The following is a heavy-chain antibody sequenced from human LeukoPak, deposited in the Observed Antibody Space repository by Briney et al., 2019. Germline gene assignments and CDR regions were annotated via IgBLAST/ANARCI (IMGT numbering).Heavy chain of an antibody. J-gene: IGHJ5*02. D-gene: IGHD2-15*01. V-gene: IGHV3-74*01. CDR2: INSDGYST. CDR3: AKDMGSASTGGFDP. Sequence: GGSLRLSCAASGFAFSSYWMHWVRQAPGKGLVWVSRINSDGYSTNSADSVKGRFTISRDNAKNSLYLQMNSLRAEDTALYYCAKDMGSASTGGFDPWGQGTLVTVSS. CDR1: GFAFSSYW.